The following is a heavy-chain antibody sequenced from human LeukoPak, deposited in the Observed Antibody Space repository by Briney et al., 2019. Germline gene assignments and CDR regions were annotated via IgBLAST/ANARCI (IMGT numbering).Heavy chain of an antibody. Sequence: SETLSLTCTVSGGSIGSYYCNWIRQPPGKGLEWIGYIFYSGSTEYNPSLKSRVTISVDTSKNQFSLRLSSVTAADSAVYYCARAGLGDAFDIWGQGTMVTVSS. J-gene: IGHJ3*02. CDR2: IFYSGST. D-gene: IGHD1-14*01. V-gene: IGHV4-59*01. CDR1: GGSIGSYY. CDR3: ARAGLGDAFDI.